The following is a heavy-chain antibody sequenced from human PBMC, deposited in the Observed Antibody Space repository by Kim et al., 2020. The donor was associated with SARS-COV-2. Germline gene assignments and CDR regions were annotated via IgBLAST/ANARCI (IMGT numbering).Heavy chain of an antibody. J-gene: IGHJ5*02. CDR1: GDSISSSNYY. V-gene: IGHV4-39*07. CDR3: AREGITMFRGVIDNWFDP. D-gene: IGHD3-10*01. CDR2: IYYSGST. Sequence: SETLSLTCTVSGDSISSSNYYWGWIRQPPGKGLEWIGTIYYSGSTYYNPSLKSRLIISVDTSKKQFSLKVTSVTAADTAVYYCAREGITMFRGVIDNWFDPWGQGILVTVSS.